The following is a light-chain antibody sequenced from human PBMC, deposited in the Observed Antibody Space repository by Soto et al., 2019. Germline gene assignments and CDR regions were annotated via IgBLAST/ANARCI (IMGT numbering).Light chain of an antibody. J-gene: IGKJ4*01. CDR3: QQTYSTPLT. CDR1: QSISRY. Sequence: DIQMTQSPSSLSASVGDRVTIICRASQSISRYLNWYQQKPGKAPKLLIYGTSSLQSEVPSRFSGSGSGTDFTLTISSLQPEDCATCYCQQTYSTPLTSGGATKVDIK. V-gene: IGKV1-39*01. CDR2: GTS.